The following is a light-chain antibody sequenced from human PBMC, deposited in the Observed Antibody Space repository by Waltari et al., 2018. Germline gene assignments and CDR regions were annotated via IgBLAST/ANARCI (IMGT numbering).Light chain of an antibody. V-gene: IGLV8-61*01. CDR3: ALSMGSGMCV. J-gene: IGLJ3*02. CDR1: SGSLSTTSY. CDR2: KAD. Sequence: QTMVNQEPSLAVSPGGTVTITCALSSGSLSTTSYATWYLQNPGQAPRSRWYKADALSYGVPHRFAVSFLGNTAALTITGARAGDEVDYYCALSMGSGMCVFGGGT.